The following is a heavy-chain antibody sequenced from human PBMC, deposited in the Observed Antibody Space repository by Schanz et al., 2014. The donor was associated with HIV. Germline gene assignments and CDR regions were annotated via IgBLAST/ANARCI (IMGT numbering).Heavy chain of an antibody. CDR3: AREKGVGTATLDAFDI. Sequence: QVQLLQSGPEVKRPGASVTVSCKASGYTFTSYGITWVRQAPGQGLAWMGWISPSNGDTKYTHWLQGRVTMTTDTSTNTAYMDLSSLTSEDTAVYYCAREKGVGTATLDAFDIWGQGTMVTVSS. D-gene: IGHD1-26*01. V-gene: IGHV1-18*01. CDR1: GYTFTSYG. J-gene: IGHJ3*02. CDR2: ISPSNGDT.